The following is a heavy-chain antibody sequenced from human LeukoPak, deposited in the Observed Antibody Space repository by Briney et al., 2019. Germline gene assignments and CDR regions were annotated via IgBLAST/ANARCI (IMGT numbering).Heavy chain of an antibody. CDR1: GFTFSSYA. V-gene: IGHV3-23*01. CDR2: ITGSGGSS. CDR3: AKYVLRDCSSTRCYNNYGLDV. D-gene: IGHD2-2*02. Sequence: GGSLRLSCAASGFTFSSYAMSWVRQAPGKGLEWVSTITGSGGSSYYADSVKGRFTISRDNSKNTLCLQMNSLRAEDTAIYYCAKYVLRDCSSTRCYNNYGLDVWGQGTTVTVSS. J-gene: IGHJ6*02.